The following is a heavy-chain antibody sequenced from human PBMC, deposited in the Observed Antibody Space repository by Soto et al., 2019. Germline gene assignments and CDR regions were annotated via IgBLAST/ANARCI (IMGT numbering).Heavy chain of an antibody. J-gene: IGHJ4*02. V-gene: IGHV4-59*01. CDR2: IYYSVTT. CDR1: GDSISSYY. D-gene: IGHD3-22*01. CDR3: AKAPRGYYEGGFLDS. Sequence: PSETLSLTCTVSGDSISSYYWNWIRQPPGKGLEWVGYIYYSVTTNYNPSLKSRISMSADRSKNQLSLKLRSVTAADTAVYYCAKAPRGYYEGGFLDSWGQGILVTVYS.